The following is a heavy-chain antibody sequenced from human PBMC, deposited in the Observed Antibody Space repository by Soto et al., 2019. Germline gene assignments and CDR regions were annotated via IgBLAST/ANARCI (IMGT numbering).Heavy chain of an antibody. D-gene: IGHD2-21*02. CDR3: ATSRDCPAEY. CDR2: IKEDGSVK. V-gene: IGHV3-7*02. Sequence: EVQLVESGGGLVQPGGSLRLSCVASEFIFTNYWMSWVRQAPGKGLEWVANIKEDGSVKFYVDSVKGRFTISRDNAKKSLYLQMNSLRAEDTAVYYCATSRDCPAEYWGQGTLVTVSS. CDR1: EFIFTNYW. J-gene: IGHJ4*02.